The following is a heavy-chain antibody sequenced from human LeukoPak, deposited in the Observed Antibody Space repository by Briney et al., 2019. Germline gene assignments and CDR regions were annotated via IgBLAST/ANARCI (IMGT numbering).Heavy chain of an antibody. V-gene: IGHV3-53*01. CDR2: IYSGGST. D-gene: IGHD3-22*01. J-gene: IGHJ6*02. CDR1: GFTVSSNY. Sequence: GGSLRLSCAASGFTVSSNYMSWVRQAPGKGLEWVSVIYSGGSTYYADSVKGRFTISRDNSKNTLYLQVNSLRAEDTAVYYCARDYYDSSGYYYGGRDYYYGMDVWGQGTTVTVSS. CDR3: ARDYYDSSGYYYGGRDYYYGMDV.